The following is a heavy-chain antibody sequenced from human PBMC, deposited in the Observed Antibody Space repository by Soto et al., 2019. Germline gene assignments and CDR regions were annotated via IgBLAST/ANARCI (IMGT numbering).Heavy chain of an antibody. CDR3: ARETRSAVAGDFFYYYGMDV. J-gene: IGHJ6*02. D-gene: IGHD6-19*01. Sequence: ASVKVSCKASGYTFTSYYMHWVLQAPGQGLEWMGIINPSGGSTSYAQKFQGRVTMTRDTSTSTVYMELSSLRSEDTAVYYCARETRSAVAGDFFYYYGMDVWGQGTTVTVSS. V-gene: IGHV1-46*01. CDR2: INPSGGST. CDR1: GYTFTSYY.